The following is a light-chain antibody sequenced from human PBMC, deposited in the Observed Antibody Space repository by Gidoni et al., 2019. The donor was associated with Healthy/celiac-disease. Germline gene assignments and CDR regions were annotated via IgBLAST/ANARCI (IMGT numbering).Light chain of an antibody. J-gene: IGKJ2*02. CDR2: KAS. CDR1: QSISSW. Sequence: DLHMTQSPSTLSASTGDRVTITCRASQSISSWFAWYQQKPGKAPKLLIYKASSLESGVPSRFSGSGSGTEFTLTISSLQPDDFATYYCQQYNSYPCTFGQGTKLEIK. V-gene: IGKV1-5*03. CDR3: QQYNSYPCT.